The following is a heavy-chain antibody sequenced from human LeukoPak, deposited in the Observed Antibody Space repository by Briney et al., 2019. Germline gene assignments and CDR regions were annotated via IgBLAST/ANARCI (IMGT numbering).Heavy chain of an antibody. CDR3: TITEDILTGYYNAAAAFDI. V-gene: IGHV1-8*03. CDR1: GYTFTSYD. J-gene: IGHJ3*02. D-gene: IGHD3-9*01. Sequence: ASVKVSCKASGYTFTSYDINWVRQATGQGLEWMGWMNPDSGNTGYAQKFQGRVTITRNTSISTAYMELSSLRSDDTAVYYCTITEDILTGYYNAAAAFDIWGQGTMVTVSS. CDR2: MNPDSGNT.